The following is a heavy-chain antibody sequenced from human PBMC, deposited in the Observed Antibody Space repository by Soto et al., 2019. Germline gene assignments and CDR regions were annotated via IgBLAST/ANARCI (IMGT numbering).Heavy chain of an antibody. CDR3: ARGGLYDLWSGLFA. Sequence: QAQLQESGPGLVRPSQTLSLSCSVSGASVTSGDYYWNWIRQTPGTGLEWLGYMHDSGTTSYNPSLKSRRTISRDTSKNQFSLKQTSVSAADTAVYFCARGGLYDLWSGLFAWGQGIRVTVSS. D-gene: IGHD3-3*01. V-gene: IGHV4-30-4*01. CDR1: GASVTSGDYY. J-gene: IGHJ5*02. CDR2: MHDSGTT.